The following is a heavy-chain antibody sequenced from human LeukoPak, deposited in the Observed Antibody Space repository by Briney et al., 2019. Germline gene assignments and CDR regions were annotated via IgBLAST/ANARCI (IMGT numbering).Heavy chain of an antibody. J-gene: IGHJ3*02. CDR2: ISWNSGSI. CDR3: AKGDLTMADAFDI. V-gene: IGHV3-9*01. Sequence: GGTLRLSCAASGFTFSSFGMSWVRRAPGKGPEWVSGISWNSGSIGYADSVKGRFTISRDNAKNSLYLQMNSLRAEDTALYYCAKGDLTMADAFDIWGQGTMVTVSS. D-gene: IGHD3-10*01. CDR1: GFTFSSFG.